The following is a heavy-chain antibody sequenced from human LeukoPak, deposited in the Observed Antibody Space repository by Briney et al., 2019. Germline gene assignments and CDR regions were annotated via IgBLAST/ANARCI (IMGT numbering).Heavy chain of an antibody. Sequence: ASVKVSCKASGYTFNHYGIAWVRQAPGQGLEWMGWISCYNGDTMYTQELQGRVAMTTDTSTNTAYMELRSLTSDDTAVYYCARDFSNTSGFKVVVDYWGQGTLVTVSS. CDR3: ARDFSNTSGFKVVVDY. J-gene: IGHJ4*02. D-gene: IGHD3-22*01. CDR2: ISCYNGDT. V-gene: IGHV1-18*01. CDR1: GYTFNHYG.